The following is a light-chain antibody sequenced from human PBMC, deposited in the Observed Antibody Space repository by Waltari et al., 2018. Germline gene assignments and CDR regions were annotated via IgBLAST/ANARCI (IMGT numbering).Light chain of an antibody. V-gene: IGLV3-25*03. CDR3: QSIDTSGSFVI. Sequence: SYELTQPPSVSVSPGQTARIICSGDGLPKNCAYWYQRKPGPAPVLVIYKDTLRPSGIPERFSASSSGTTVTLTISGVQAEDEADYYCQSIDTSGSFVIFGEGTKLTVL. CDR2: KDT. J-gene: IGLJ2*01. CDR1: GLPKNC.